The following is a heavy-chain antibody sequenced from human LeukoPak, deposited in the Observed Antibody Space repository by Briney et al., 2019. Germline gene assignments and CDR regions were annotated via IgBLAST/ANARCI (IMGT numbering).Heavy chain of an antibody. V-gene: IGHV3-30*04. CDR3: ARGPFDWLWDY. CDR2: ISYDGSNK. J-gene: IGHJ4*02. D-gene: IGHD3-9*01. CDR1: GFTFSSYA. Sequence: PGGSLRLSCAASGFTFSSYAMHWVRQAPGKGLEWVAVISYDGSNKYYADSVKGRFTISRDNSKNTPYLQMNSLRAEDTAVYYCARGPFDWLWDYWGQGTLVTVSS.